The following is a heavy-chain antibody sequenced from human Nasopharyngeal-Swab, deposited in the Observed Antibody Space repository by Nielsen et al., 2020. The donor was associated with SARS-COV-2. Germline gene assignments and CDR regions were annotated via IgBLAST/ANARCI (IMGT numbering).Heavy chain of an antibody. V-gene: IGHV1-18*01. J-gene: IGHJ2*01. D-gene: IGHD5-18*01. CDR3: ARGEKGYSYGYYWYFDL. CDR2: ISAYNGNT. CDR1: GYTFTSYG. Sequence: ASVKVSCKASGYTFTSYGISWVRQAPGQGLEWMGWISAYNGNTNYAQKLQGRVTMTTDTSTSTAYMELRRLRSDDTAVYYCARGEKGYSYGYYWYFDLWGRGTLVTVSS.